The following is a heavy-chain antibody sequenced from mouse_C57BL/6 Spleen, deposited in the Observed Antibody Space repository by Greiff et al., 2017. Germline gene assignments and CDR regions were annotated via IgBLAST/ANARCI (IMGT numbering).Heavy chain of an antibody. CDR2: INPSSGYT. Sequence: VQLQQSGAELARPGASVKMSCKASGYTFTSYTMHWVKQRPGQGLEWIGYINPSSGYTKYNQKFKDKATLTADKSSSTAYMQLSSLTSEDSAVYYCARTGYDYWFAYWGQGTLVTVSA. CDR3: ARTGYDYWFAY. J-gene: IGHJ3*01. V-gene: IGHV1-4*01. CDR1: GYTFTSYT. D-gene: IGHD2-4*01.